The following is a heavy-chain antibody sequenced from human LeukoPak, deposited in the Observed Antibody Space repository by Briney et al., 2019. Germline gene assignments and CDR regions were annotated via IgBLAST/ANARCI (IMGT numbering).Heavy chain of an antibody. Sequence: ASVKVSCXASGYTFTXXXXXXVRQAPGQXXXXXXXXXAYNGNTNYAQKLRXXVTMTTDTSTSTAYMELRSLXSDDTAVYYCARSRIAARRGYYYGMDVWGQGTTVTVSS. CDR1: GYTFTXXX. D-gene: IGHD6-6*01. J-gene: IGHJ6*02. CDR3: ARSRIAARRGYYYGMDV. V-gene: IGHV1-18*01. CDR2: XXAYNGNT.